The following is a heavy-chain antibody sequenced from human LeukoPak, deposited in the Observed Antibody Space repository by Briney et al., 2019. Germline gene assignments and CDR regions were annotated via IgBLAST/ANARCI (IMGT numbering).Heavy chain of an antibody. D-gene: IGHD3-22*01. CDR2: ISYDGSNK. Sequence: PGGSLRLSCAASGFTFSSYGMHWVRQAPGKGLEWVAVISYDGSNKYYADSMKGRFTISRDNSKNTLYLQMNSLRAEDTAVYYCAKDAATMIVVVTPAHAFDIWGQGTMVTVSS. CDR3: AKDAATMIVVVTPAHAFDI. J-gene: IGHJ3*02. CDR1: GFTFSSYG. V-gene: IGHV3-30*18.